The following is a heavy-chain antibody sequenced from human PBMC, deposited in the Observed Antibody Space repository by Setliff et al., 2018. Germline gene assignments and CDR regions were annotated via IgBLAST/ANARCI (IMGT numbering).Heavy chain of an antibody. CDR2: IYAIRST. CDR3: ARANKKLDYYYYYYMDV. Sequence: PSETLSLTCIVSGGSISSATSYWNWIRQPAGKELEWIGRIYAIRSTNYNPSLKSRVTISLDTSKNQFSLKLISVTAADTAVYYCARANKKLDYYYYYYMDVWGKGTTVTVSS. V-gene: IGHV4-61*02. J-gene: IGHJ6*03. D-gene: IGHD1-1*01. CDR1: GGSISSATSY.